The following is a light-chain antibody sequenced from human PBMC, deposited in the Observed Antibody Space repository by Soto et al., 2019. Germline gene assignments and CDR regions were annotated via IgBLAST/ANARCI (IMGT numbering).Light chain of an antibody. J-gene: IGKJ3*01. CDR2: GAS. CDR3: QQYGSSPLFT. CDR1: QSVSSSY. Sequence: EIVLTQSPGTLSLSPGERATLSCGASQSVSSSYLAWYQQKPGQAPRLLIYGASSRATGIPDRFSGSGSGTDFTLTISRLEPEDFAVNYCQQYGSSPLFTLGPGTKVDIK. V-gene: IGKV3-20*01.